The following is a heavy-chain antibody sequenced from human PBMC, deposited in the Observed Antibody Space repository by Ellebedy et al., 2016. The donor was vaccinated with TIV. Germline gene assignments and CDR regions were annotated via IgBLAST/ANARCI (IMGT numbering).Heavy chain of an antibody. CDR2: IKQDGSEK. V-gene: IGHV3-7*03. J-gene: IGHJ1*01. CDR3: ASEYSSSSHWGY. CDR1: GFTFSSYW. Sequence: GESLKISCAASGFTFSSYWMSWVRQAPGKGLEWVANIKQDGSEKYYVDSVKGRFTISRDNAKNSLNLQMNSLRAEDTAVYYCASEYSSSSHWGYWGQGTLVTVSS. D-gene: IGHD6-6*01.